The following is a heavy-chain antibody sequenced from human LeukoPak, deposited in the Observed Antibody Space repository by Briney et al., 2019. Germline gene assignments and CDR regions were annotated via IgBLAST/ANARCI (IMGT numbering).Heavy chain of an antibody. Sequence: GGSLRLSCAASGFTFSSYEMNWVRQAPGKGQEWVSYISSSGSTTYYADSVKGRFTISRDNAKKSLYLQMNSLRAEDTAVYYCARGRDGDYVPLDYWGQGTLVTVSS. CDR2: ISSSGSTT. CDR3: ARGRDGDYVPLDY. J-gene: IGHJ4*02. D-gene: IGHD4-17*01. V-gene: IGHV3-48*03. CDR1: GFTFSSYE.